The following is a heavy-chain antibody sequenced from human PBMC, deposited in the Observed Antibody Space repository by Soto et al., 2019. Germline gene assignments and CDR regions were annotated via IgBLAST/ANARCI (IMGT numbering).Heavy chain of an antibody. CDR2: IYRSGST. CDR3: ARAQWLVLDY. CDR1: VGSISSGGYS. Sequence: PSATLSLTCTFSVGSISSGGYSWSWIRQPPGKGLEWIGYIYRSGSTYYNPSLKSRVTISLDRSKNHFSLKLSSVSAADTAVYYCARAQWLVLDYWGQGTLVTVSS. V-gene: IGHV4-30-2*01. J-gene: IGHJ4*02. D-gene: IGHD6-19*01.